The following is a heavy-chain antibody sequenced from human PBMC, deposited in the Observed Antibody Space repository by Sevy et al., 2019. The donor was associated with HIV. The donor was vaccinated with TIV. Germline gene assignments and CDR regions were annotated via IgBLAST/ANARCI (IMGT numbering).Heavy chain of an antibody. J-gene: IGHJ5*02. D-gene: IGHD4-17*01. Sequence: GGSLRLSCAASGFTFSSYTMHWVRQAPGKGLEWVANIIYDGSMKYYADSVKGRFTISRDNSKNTLYLQMNSLSAEDTAVYYCAEDQHDYAGNVRTGWFDPWGQGILVTVSS. CDR1: GFTFSSYT. CDR3: AEDQHDYAGNVRTGWFDP. CDR2: IIYDGSMK. V-gene: IGHV3-30-3*01.